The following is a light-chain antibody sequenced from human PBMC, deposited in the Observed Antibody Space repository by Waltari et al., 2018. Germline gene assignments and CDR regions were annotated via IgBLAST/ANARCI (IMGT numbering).Light chain of an antibody. V-gene: IGKV3-20*01. CDR3: QQFGNSVVT. J-gene: IGKJ4*01. CDR2: ATS. Sequence: EAVLTQSPGTLSLSPGERVTPSCRPSQSVSSSYLAWYQQKPGQAPRLLIYATSTRATGIPDRFSGSGSGTDFTLTISRLEPEDFAVYYCQQFGNSVVTFGGGAKVEIK. CDR1: QSVSSSY.